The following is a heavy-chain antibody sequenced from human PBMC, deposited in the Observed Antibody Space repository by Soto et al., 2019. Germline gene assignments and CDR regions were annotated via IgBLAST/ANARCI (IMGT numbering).Heavy chain of an antibody. CDR3: ARVFYDISGYPQFDY. D-gene: IGHD3-22*01. CDR1: GFIFNTYG. CDR2: IGGSGDTI. Sequence: GGSLRLSCAASGFIFNTYGMNWVGQSPGKGLEWVSYIGGSGDTIYYADSVKGRFTISRDNAKNSLYLQMYSLRDDDTAVYYCARVFYDISGYPQFDYWGQGTLVTVSS. J-gene: IGHJ4*02. V-gene: IGHV3-48*02.